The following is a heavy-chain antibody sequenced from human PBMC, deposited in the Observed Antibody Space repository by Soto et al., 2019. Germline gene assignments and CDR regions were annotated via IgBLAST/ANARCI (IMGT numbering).Heavy chain of an antibody. CDR3: ARGDILTGYKY. D-gene: IGHD3-9*01. V-gene: IGHV4-34*01. J-gene: IGHJ4*02. Sequence: PSETLSLTCAVYGGSFSGYYWSWIRQPPGKGLEWIGEVNHRGSTNYNPSLKSRVTISVDTSKNQFSLKLSSVTAADTAVYYCARGDILTGYKYWGQGTLVTVSS. CDR1: GGSFSGYY. CDR2: VNHRGST.